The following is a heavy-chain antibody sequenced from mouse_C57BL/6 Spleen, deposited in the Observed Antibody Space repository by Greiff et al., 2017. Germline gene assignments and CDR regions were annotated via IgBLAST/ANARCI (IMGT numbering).Heavy chain of an antibody. J-gene: IGHJ2*01. Sequence: FQLQQSGAELVKPGASVTLSCTASGFNIKDYYMHWVKQRTEQGLEWIGRIDPEDGETKYAPKFQCKATITADTSSNTAYLQLSSLTSEDTAVYYCASDGSSYWGQGTTLTVSS. CDR3: ASDGSSY. CDR2: IDPEDGET. V-gene: IGHV14-2*01. D-gene: IGHD1-1*01. CDR1: GFNIKDYY.